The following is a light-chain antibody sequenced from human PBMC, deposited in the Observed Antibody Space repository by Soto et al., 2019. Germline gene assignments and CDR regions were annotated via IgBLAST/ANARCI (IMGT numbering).Light chain of an antibody. CDR3: QQLYTYPLT. Sequence: DIQLTQSPSTLSASVGDRVTVTCRSSQSISSYLAWYQQKPGKAPKLLIYDASSLESGVPSRFSGSGSGTEITLTITSLQPEDFAAYYCQQLYTYPLTFGEGTKVDIK. J-gene: IGKJ4*02. CDR1: QSISSY. V-gene: IGKV1-9*01. CDR2: DAS.